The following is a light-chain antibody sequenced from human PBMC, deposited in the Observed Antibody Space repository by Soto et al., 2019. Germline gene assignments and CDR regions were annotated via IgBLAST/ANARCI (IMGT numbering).Light chain of an antibody. CDR1: QSINSW. J-gene: IGKJ1*01. Sequence: DIQMTQSPSTLSASVGDRVTITFRASQSINSWLAWYQQKPGKAPQILIYDASTLKSGVPSRFNASGSGTEFTLIISSLHPDDFATYYCQQYTSYSWTFGQGTKVEL. V-gene: IGKV1-5*01. CDR2: DAS. CDR3: QQYTSYSWT.